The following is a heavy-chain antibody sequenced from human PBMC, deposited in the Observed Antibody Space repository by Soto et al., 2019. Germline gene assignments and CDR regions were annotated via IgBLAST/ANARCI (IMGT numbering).Heavy chain of an antibody. V-gene: IGHV1-69*01. D-gene: IGHD4-17*01. J-gene: IGHJ4*02. CDR1: GGTFSSYT. CDR2: IIPMFATA. Sequence: QVQLVQSGAEVRRPGSSVKVSCRASGGTFSSYTISWVRQAPGQGLEWMGGIIPMFATADYAQKFQGRLTITADESTSTAYMQLSSLRSEDTAVYHCSISDAYGRADYWGQGTLVTVSS. CDR3: SISDAYGRADY.